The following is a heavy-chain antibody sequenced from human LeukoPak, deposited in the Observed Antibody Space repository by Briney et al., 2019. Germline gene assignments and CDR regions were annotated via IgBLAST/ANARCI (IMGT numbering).Heavy chain of an antibody. CDR3: AREPEMATISNAFDI. CDR2: IYYSGST. J-gene: IGHJ3*02. D-gene: IGHD5-24*01. CDR1: GGSISSGDYY. V-gene: IGHV4-30-4*01. Sequence: SQTLSLTCTVSGGSISSGDYYWSWIRQPPGKGLEWIGYIYYSGSTYYNPSLKSRVTISVDTSKNQFSLKLSSVTAADTAVYYCAREPEMATISNAFDIWGQGTMVTVSS.